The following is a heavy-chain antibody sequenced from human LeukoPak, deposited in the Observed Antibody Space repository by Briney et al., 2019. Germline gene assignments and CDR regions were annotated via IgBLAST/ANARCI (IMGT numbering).Heavy chain of an antibody. V-gene: IGHV3-21*06. CDR2: ISTSSSYI. J-gene: IGHJ4*02. D-gene: IGHD4-23*01. CDR1: GFTFNKYS. CDR3: ARLRWEQTGYSSDY. Sequence: GGSLRLSCAASGFTFNKYSMNWVRQAPGKGLEWVSSISTSSSYIYYADSVKGRFTISRDNARNSLYLQMNSLRAEDTAVFYCARLRWEQTGYSSDYWGQGTLVTVSS.